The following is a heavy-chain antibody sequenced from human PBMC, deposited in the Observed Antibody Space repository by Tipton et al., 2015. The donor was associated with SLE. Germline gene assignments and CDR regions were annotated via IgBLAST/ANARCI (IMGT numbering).Heavy chain of an antibody. CDR3: ARGRISGNRGYYYMDV. CDR2: IYYSGST. Sequence: TLSLTCTVSGGSISSHYWSWIRQPPGKGLEWIGYIYYSGSTNYNPSPKSRVTISVDTSKNQFSLKLSSVTAADTAVYYCARGRISGNRGYYYMDVWGKGTTVTVSS. V-gene: IGHV4-59*11. CDR1: GGSISSHY. D-gene: IGHD3-10*01. J-gene: IGHJ6*03.